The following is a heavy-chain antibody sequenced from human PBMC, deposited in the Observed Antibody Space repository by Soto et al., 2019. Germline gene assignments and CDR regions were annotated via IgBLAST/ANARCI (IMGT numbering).Heavy chain of an antibody. CDR2: VIPIFGTA. CDR3: ARERLLWFVSLLPSRSAGIDV. D-gene: IGHD3-10*01. J-gene: IGHJ6*02. Sequence: QVQLVQSGAEVKKPGSSVKVSCKASGGTFSSYAISWVRQAPGQGLEWMGGVIPIFGTANYAQKFQGRVTITADESKSIAYMELSSLRSEDTAVYYCARERLLWFVSLLPSRSAGIDVWGQWTTVTVSS. V-gene: IGHV1-69*01. CDR1: GGTFSSYA.